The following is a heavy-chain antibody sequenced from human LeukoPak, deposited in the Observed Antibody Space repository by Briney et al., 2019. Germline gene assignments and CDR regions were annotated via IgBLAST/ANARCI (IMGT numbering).Heavy chain of an antibody. CDR2: ISSSSSII. J-gene: IGHJ4*02. Sequence: PGGSLGLSCAASVFTFSIYSMNWVRQAPGKGLEWVSYISSSSSIIYYADSVKGRFTISRDNAKNSLYLEMNSLRDEDTAVYCCAREPLDYWGQGTLVTVSS. V-gene: IGHV3-48*02. CDR1: VFTFSIYS. CDR3: AREPLDY.